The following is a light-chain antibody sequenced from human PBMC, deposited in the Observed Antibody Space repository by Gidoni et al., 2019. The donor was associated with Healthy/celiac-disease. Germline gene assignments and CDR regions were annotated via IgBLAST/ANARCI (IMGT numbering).Light chain of an antibody. Sequence: EIVLTQSPATLSLSPGERATLSCRASQSVSSYLAWYQQKPGQAPRLLIYDASNRATGIPARFSGSGSGTDFTLTIIRLEPEDFAVYYCQQRSNWPRNTFGQGTKLEIK. J-gene: IGKJ2*01. V-gene: IGKV3-11*01. CDR2: DAS. CDR3: QQRSNWPRNT. CDR1: QSVSSY.